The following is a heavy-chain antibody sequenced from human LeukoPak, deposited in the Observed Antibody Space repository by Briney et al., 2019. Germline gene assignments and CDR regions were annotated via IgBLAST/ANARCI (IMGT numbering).Heavy chain of an antibody. Sequence: PSQTLSLTCTVSGGSISSGSYYWSWIRQPPGKGLQWIGEITHGGSTNYNPSLESRLSISVDTSKNQFSLKLSSVTAADTAVYYCARKGRTDCSSTSCYYYYYYYMDVWGKGTTVTVSS. CDR3: ARKGRTDCSSTSCYYYYYYYMDV. CDR2: ITHGGST. D-gene: IGHD2-2*01. V-gene: IGHV4-39*07. CDR1: GGSISSGSYY. J-gene: IGHJ6*03.